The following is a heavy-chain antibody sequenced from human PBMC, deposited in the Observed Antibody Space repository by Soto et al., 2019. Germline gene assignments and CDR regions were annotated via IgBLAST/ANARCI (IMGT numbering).Heavy chain of an antibody. D-gene: IGHD6-19*01. Sequence: AAAKVCSKASGDSFTSLDINWVRQTAGQGLEWMGWMEPRTGTTGYAQRFQGRVTMTRDTSINTAYLELTTLTSDDTAFYYSARAVSAGVDYRG. CDR2: MEPRTGTT. CDR1: GDSFTSLD. V-gene: IGHV1-8*01. J-gene: IGHJ4*01. CDR3: ARAVSAGVDY.